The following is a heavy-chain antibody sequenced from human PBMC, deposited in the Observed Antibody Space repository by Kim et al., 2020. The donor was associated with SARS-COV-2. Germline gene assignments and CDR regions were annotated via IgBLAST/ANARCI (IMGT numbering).Heavy chain of an antibody. Sequence: SETLSLTCTVSGGSISSYYWSWIRQPPGKGLEWIGYIYYNGSTNYNPSLKSRGTISVDTSKNQFSQNLSSVTAADTAVYYCARGKVLPTYNWFDPWGQGTLGTLSS. CDR2: IYYNGST. V-gene: IGHV4-59*01. CDR3: ARGKVLPTYNWFDP. J-gene: IGHJ5*02. CDR1: GGSISSYY. D-gene: IGHD2-15*01.